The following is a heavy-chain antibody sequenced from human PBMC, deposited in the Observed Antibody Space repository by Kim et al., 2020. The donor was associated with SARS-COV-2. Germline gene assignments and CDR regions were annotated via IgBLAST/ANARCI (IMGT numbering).Heavy chain of an antibody. D-gene: IGHD3-3*01. CDR1: GGSISGSY. J-gene: IGHJ3*01. V-gene: IGHV4-59*12. CDR2: VYYTGAT. Sequence: SETLSLTCTVFGGSISGSYWSWIRQPPGKGLEWLGYVYYTGATKYNPSLGSRLTMSVDTSKNQFSLKLTSVTAADTAVYYCARDKRETTDDFCDVWCLGT. CDR3: ARDKRETTDDFCDV.